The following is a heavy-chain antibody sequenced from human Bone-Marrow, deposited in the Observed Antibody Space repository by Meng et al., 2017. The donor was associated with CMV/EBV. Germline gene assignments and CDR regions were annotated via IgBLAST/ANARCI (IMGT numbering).Heavy chain of an antibody. CDR2: ITSSGNTI. V-gene: IGHV3-48*03. Sequence: GESLKISCAASGFTFSSYEMNWVRQAPGKGLEWVSYITSSGNTIYYADSVKGRFTISRDDAKNSLYLQMDSLGAEDTALYYCARDAGGSGWPSLNDYWGQGTLVTVSS. J-gene: IGHJ4*02. CDR3: ARDAGGSGWPSLNDY. CDR1: GFTFSSYE. D-gene: IGHD6-19*01.